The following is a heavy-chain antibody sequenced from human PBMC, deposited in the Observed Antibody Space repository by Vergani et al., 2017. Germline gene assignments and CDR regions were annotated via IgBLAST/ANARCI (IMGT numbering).Heavy chain of an antibody. V-gene: IGHV3-7*01. D-gene: IGHD3-10*01. Sequence: DVHLAESGGGFFQPGGSLRLSCAASGFTFSSYWMSWVRQAPGKGLEWVANIKQDGSEKYYVDSVKGRFTISRDNAKNSLYLQMNSLRAEDTAVYYCARGPRWFGESFFYYYYYYGMDVWGQGTTVTVSS. J-gene: IGHJ6*02. CDR2: IKQDGSEK. CDR3: ARGPRWFGESFFYYYYYYGMDV. CDR1: GFTFSSYW.